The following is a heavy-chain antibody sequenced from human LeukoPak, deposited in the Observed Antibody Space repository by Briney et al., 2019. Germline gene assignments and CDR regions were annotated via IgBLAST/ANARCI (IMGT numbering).Heavy chain of an antibody. J-gene: IGHJ4*02. CDR1: GFTFSSYA. V-gene: IGHV3-23*01. CDR3: AKAGLYGDYVGY. CDR2: ISGSGGST. Sequence: GGSLRLSCAASGFTFSSYAMSWVRQAPGKGLEWVSAISGSGGSTYYADSVEGRFTISRDNSKNTLYLQMNSLRAEDTAVYYCAKAGLYGDYVGYWGQGTLVTVSS. D-gene: IGHD4-17*01.